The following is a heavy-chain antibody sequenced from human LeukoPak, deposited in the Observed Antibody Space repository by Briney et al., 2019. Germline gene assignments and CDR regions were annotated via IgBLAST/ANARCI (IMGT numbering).Heavy chain of an antibody. D-gene: IGHD1-26*01. CDR1: GFTFSTYA. J-gene: IGHJ4*02. Sequence: GGSLRLSCAASGFTFSTYAMSWVRQAPGKGLEWVSAISVSGGSTYYADSVQGRFTISRDHSMNTLYLQMNSLRTEDTAIYYCAKGTVSGTYNFDYWGQGTLVTVSS. CDR3: AKGTVSGTYNFDY. CDR2: ISVSGGST. V-gene: IGHV3-23*01.